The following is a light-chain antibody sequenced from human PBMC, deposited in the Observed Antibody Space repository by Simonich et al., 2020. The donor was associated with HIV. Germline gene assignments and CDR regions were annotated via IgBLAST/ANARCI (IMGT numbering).Light chain of an antibody. Sequence: QAVVTQEPSLTVSPGGTVTLPCGSSTGAVTFGHYPYWFQQKPGQAPRTLTYDTSNKHPGKPARFSGSLLGGKAALTLSGAQPEDEAEYYCLLTYGGARVFGGGTKLTVL. J-gene: IGLJ2*01. CDR3: LLTYGGARV. CDR1: TGAVTFGHY. CDR2: DTS. V-gene: IGLV7-46*01.